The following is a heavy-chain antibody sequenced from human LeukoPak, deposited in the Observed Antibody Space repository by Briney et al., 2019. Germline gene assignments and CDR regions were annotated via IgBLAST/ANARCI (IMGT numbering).Heavy chain of an antibody. D-gene: IGHD3-22*01. CDR1: GFTFSSYA. V-gene: IGHV3-64*01. Sequence: GGSLRLSCAASGFTFSSYAMHWVRQAPGKGLEYVSAISSNGGSTYYANSVKGRFTISRDNSKNTLYLQMGSLRAEDMAVYYCARDGPYYYDSSGYYAFDIWGQGTMVTVS. J-gene: IGHJ3*02. CDR2: ISSNGGST. CDR3: ARDGPYYYDSSGYYAFDI.